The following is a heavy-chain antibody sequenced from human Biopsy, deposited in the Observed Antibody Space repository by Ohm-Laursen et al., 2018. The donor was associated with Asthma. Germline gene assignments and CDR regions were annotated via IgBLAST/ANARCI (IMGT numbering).Heavy chain of an antibody. CDR3: ARKAGSCISRTCYSLDF. CDR1: GGTFNTYV. D-gene: IGHD2-2*01. J-gene: IGHJ4*02. Sequence: GASVKVACKSLGGTFNTYVIGWARQAPGQGLEWMVGINSVFGTTTYPQKFQDRVTINADDSTSTVYMELSSLRSEDTAVYYCARKAGSCISRTCYSLDFWGQGTLVTVSS. CDR2: INSVFGTT. V-gene: IGHV1-69*13.